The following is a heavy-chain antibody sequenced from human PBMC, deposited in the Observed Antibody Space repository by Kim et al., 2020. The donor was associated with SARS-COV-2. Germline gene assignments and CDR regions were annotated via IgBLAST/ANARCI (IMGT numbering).Heavy chain of an antibody. J-gene: IGHJ6*02. V-gene: IGHV3-23*01. Sequence: ADSVKGRFTISRDNSKTTLYLQMNSLRAEDTAVYYCAKDGGLYYYYGMDVWAKGPRSPSP. D-gene: IGHD2-15*01. CDR3: AKDGGLYYYYGMDV.